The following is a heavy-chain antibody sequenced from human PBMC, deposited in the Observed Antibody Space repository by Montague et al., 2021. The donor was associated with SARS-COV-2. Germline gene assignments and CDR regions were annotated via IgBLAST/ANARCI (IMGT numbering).Heavy chain of an antibody. D-gene: IGHD6-6*01. V-gene: IGHV4-34*01. J-gene: IGHJ4*02. Sequence: SETLSLTCAVHGGSFSGYLWSWIRQSPGKGLEWIGQINHSGNTNYNPSLMSRVTISVDMSKSQFSLKLSSVTAADTAVYYCARGGSSSSGVYWGQGTLVTVSS. CDR1: GGSFSGYL. CDR2: INHSGNT. CDR3: ARGGSSSSGVY.